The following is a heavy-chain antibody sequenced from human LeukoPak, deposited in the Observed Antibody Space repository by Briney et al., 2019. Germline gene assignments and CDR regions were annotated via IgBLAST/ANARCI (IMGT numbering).Heavy chain of an antibody. Sequence: SETLSLTCTVSGGSISSSSYYWGWIRQPPGKGLEWIGSVNYSGSAYYNPSLKSRVTISVDTSKNQFSLKLSSVTAADTAVYYCASTWIVSSPYYFDYWGQGTLVTVSS. V-gene: IGHV4-39*01. D-gene: IGHD2-2*03. CDR2: VNYSGSA. CDR3: ASTWIVSSPYYFDY. J-gene: IGHJ4*02. CDR1: GGSISSSSYY.